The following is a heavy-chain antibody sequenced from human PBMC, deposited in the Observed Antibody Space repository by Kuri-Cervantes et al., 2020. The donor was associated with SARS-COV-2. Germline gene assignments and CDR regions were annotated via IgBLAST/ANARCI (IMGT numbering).Heavy chain of an antibody. CDR2: IIPILGIA. D-gene: IGHD6-13*01. CDR1: GYTFTSYA. V-gene: IGHV1-69*10. Sequence: SVKVSCKASGYTFTSYAMHWVRQAPGQRLEWMGGIIPILGIANYAQKFQGRVTITADKSTSTAYMELSSLRSEDTAVYYCARWPSRQQLGIDYWGQGTLVTVSS. J-gene: IGHJ4*02. CDR3: ARWPSRQQLGIDY.